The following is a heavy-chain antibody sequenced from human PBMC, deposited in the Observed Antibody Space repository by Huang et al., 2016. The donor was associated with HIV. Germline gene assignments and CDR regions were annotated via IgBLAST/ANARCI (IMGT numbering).Heavy chain of an antibody. CDR3: AKAIRSGWFSLCGFDY. J-gene: IGHJ4*02. Sequence: AASGFTFKNYAMHWVRQAPGKGLAWVAAMSYDGSNKYYVDSVKGRFTISRDNSKNTLYLQMHSLRPEDAAMYYCAKAIRSGWFSLCGFDYWGQGTLVTVSS. CDR1: GFTFKNYA. V-gene: IGHV3-30*18. CDR2: MSYDGSNK. D-gene: IGHD6-19*01.